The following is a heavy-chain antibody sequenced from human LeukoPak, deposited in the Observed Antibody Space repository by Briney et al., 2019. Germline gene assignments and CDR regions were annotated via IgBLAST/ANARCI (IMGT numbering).Heavy chain of an antibody. Sequence: GGSLRLSCAASGFTFSSYAMHWVRQAPGKGLEWVAVIWFDGSNKYYADSVKGRFIISRDNSKKTLYLQMNSLRAEDTAVYYCARARGSYNVGYDYWGQGALVTVSS. D-gene: IGHD1-26*01. V-gene: IGHV3-33*08. CDR3: ARARGSYNVGYDY. CDR1: GFTFSSYA. J-gene: IGHJ4*02. CDR2: IWFDGSNK.